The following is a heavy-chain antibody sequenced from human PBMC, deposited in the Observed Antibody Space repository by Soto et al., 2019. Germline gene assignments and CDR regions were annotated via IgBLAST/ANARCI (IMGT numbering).Heavy chain of an antibody. V-gene: IGHV1-18*04. D-gene: IGHD3-10*01. J-gene: IGHJ4*02. CDR1: GYTFTSYG. CDR3: ARDRGYYGSGSYYITY. Sequence: VASVKVSCKASGYTFTSYGISWVRQAPGQGLEWMGWISAYNGNTNYAQKLQGRVTMTTDTSTSTAYMELRSLRSDDTAVYYCARDRGYYGSGSYYITYWGQGTLVTVSS. CDR2: ISAYNGNT.